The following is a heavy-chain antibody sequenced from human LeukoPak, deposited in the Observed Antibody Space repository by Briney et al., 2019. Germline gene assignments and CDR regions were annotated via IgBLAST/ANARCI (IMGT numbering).Heavy chain of an antibody. CDR3: ARVSSGWYYFDY. V-gene: IGHV4-61*02. CDR2: IYTSGST. Sequence: PSETLSLTCTVSGGSISSGSYYWSWIRQPAGTGLEWIGRIYTSGSTNYNPSLKSRVTISVDTSKNQFSLKLSSVTAADTAVYYCARVSSGWYYFDYWGQGTLVTVSS. CDR1: GGSISSGSYY. D-gene: IGHD6-19*01. J-gene: IGHJ4*02.